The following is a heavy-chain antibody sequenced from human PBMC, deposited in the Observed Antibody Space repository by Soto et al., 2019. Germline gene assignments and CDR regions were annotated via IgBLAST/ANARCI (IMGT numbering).Heavy chain of an antibody. V-gene: IGHV4-34*01. D-gene: IGHD2-15*01. CDR3: ARGLRYCSGGSCYSEGNYHYYYMDV. Sequence: PSETLSLTCAVYGGSFSGYYWSWIRQPPGKGLEWIGEINHSGSTNYNPSLKSRVTISVDTSKNQFSLKLSSVTAADTAVYYCARGLRYCSGGSCYSEGNYHYYYMDVWGKGTTVTVSS. J-gene: IGHJ6*03. CDR1: GGSFSGYY. CDR2: INHSGST.